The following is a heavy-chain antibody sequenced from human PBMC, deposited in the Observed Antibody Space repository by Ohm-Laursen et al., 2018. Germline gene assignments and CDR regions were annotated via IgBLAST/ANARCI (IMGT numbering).Heavy chain of an antibody. V-gene: IGHV4-38-2*01. J-gene: IGHJ4*02. CDR3: ASGHYGDLKYFDY. CDR1: GYSISSGYY. Sequence: SQTLSLTCAVSGYSISSGYYWGWIRQPPGKGLEWIGSIYHSGSTYYNPSLKSRVTISVDTSKNQFSLKLSSVTAADTAVYYCASGHYGDLKYFDYWGQGTLVTVSS. CDR2: IYHSGST. D-gene: IGHD4-17*01.